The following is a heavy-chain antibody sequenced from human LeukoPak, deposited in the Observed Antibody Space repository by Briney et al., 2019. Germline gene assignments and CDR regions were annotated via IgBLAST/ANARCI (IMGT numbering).Heavy chain of an antibody. CDR1: GFTFNNYA. CDR3: AKGVGGSANYYYMDV. Sequence: GRSLRLSCAASGFTFNNYAMHWVRQAPGKGLEWVAFIPYDGSNKYYADSVKGRFTISRDNSKNTLYLQMNSLRAEDTAVYYCAKGVGGSANYYYMDVWGKGTTVTVSS. D-gene: IGHD3-10*01. CDR2: IPYDGSNK. J-gene: IGHJ6*03. V-gene: IGHV3-30*04.